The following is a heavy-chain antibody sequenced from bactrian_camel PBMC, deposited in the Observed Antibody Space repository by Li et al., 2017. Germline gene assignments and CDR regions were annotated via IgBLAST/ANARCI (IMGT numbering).Heavy chain of an antibody. J-gene: IGHJ4*01. CDR2: IRGDGST. Sequence: VQLVESGGGSVKAGGSLRLSCTDPGFASNGCAMNWYRQAAGKLREWVSTIRGDGSTSYADSVKGRFTISKDKAGDTAYLQMNSLKPEDTAMYYCAADPACARDWEIYNYNFRGVGTQVTVS. D-gene: IGHD2*01. CDR3: AADPACARDWEIYNYNF. V-gene: IGHV3S42*01. CDR1: GFASNGCA.